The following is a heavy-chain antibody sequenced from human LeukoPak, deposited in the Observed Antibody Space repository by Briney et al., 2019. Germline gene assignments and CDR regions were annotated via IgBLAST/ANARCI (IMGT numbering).Heavy chain of an antibody. CDR3: AKDFSPIFGVVDY. D-gene: IGHD3-3*01. J-gene: IGHJ4*02. Sequence: PGGSLRLSCAASGFTFSTCDMHWVRQAPGKGLEWVSAISGSGGSTYYADSVKGRFTISRDNSKNTLYPQMNSLRAEDTAVYYCAKDFSPIFGVVDYWGQGTLVTVSS. CDR2: ISGSGGST. CDR1: GFTFSTCD. V-gene: IGHV3-23*01.